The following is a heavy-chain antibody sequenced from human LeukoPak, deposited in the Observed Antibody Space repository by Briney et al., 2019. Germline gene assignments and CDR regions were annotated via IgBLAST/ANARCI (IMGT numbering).Heavy chain of an antibody. J-gene: IGHJ4*02. CDR3: AKHPRLVRYFDS. Sequence: GGSLSLSCAASGFTFSSYSMNWVRQAPGQGLGLDSYISGSSYYIYYADSVKGRFTISRDNAKNSLYLQMNSLGAEDAAVYYCAKHPRLVRYFDSWGQGTLVTVSS. D-gene: IGHD6-6*01. V-gene: IGHV3-21*01. CDR2: ISGSSYYI. CDR1: GFTFSSYS.